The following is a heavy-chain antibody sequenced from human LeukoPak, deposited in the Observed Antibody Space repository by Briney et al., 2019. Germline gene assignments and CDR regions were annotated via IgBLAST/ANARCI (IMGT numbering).Heavy chain of an antibody. CDR2: INPNSGGT. CDR1: GYTFTRYY. V-gene: IGHV1-2*02. D-gene: IGHD4-11*01. J-gene: IGHJ6*02. Sequence: ASVKVSCKASGYTFTRYYMHWVRQAPGQRLEWRGWINPNSGGTNYAQQCQGRVTMTRDTSISTAYMELSRLRSDDTAVYYCASSGAGSFYSNAYYYYYGMDVWGQGTTVTVSS. CDR3: ASSGAGSFYSNAYYYYYGMDV.